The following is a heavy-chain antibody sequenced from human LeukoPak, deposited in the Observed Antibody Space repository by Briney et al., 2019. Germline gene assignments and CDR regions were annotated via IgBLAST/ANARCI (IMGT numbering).Heavy chain of an antibody. CDR2: INWSGGST. D-gene: IGHD2-2*01. CDR1: GFAFAEHD. J-gene: IGHJ4*02. Sequence: GGSLRLSCTASGFAFAEHDMSWVRQVPGKGLEWVSGINWSGGSTGYADPLRGRFTISRDNAKNSLYLQMDSLRAEDTALYYCARAPITSPFYFDYWGQGTLVTVSS. V-gene: IGHV3-20*04. CDR3: ARAPITSPFYFDY.